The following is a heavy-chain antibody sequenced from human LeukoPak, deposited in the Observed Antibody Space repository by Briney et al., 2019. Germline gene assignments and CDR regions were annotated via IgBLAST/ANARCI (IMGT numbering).Heavy chain of an antibody. Sequence: GSLRLSCAASGFTFSRYWMTWVREAPGKGLEWVASINEDGSGKHYVDSVKGRFTISRDNAQKSVYLEMNSLRAEDTAVYYCARAVTSTEGYWGQGTLVTVSS. CDR3: ARAVTSTEGY. D-gene: IGHD4-17*01. CDR1: GFTFSRYW. V-gene: IGHV3-7*03. CDR2: INEDGSGK. J-gene: IGHJ4*02.